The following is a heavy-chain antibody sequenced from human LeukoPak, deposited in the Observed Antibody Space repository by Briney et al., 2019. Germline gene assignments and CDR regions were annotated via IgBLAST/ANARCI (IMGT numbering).Heavy chain of an antibody. CDR1: GGSFSGYS. V-gene: IGHV4-34*01. Sequence: SETLSLTCAVYGGSFSGYSWTWIRQPPGKGLEWIGEFDPSGSTNYNPALKSGLTISVDTFKNQFALKMTSVTAADTAVYYCARVAATGLAYWGQGTLVTVSS. J-gene: IGHJ4*02. CDR3: ARVAATGLAY. CDR2: FDPSGST. D-gene: IGHD2-15*01.